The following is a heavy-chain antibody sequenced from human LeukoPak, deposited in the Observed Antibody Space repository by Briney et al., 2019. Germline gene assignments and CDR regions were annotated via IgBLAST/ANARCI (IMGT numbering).Heavy chain of an antibody. J-gene: IGHJ4*02. V-gene: IGHV4-59*01. D-gene: IGHD3-16*01. Sequence: SETLSLTCSVSGGSISSYYWSWIRQPPGKGLEWIGYVYSSGSTNYNPSLKSRVTISVDTSKNQFSLKLSSVTAADTAVYYCARAGETTFDYWGQGTLVTVSS. CDR2: VYSSGST. CDR3: ARAGETTFDY. CDR1: GGSISSYY.